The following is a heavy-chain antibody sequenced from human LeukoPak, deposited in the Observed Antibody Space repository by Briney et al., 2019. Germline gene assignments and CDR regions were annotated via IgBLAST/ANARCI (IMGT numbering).Heavy chain of an antibody. V-gene: IGHV4-38-2*02. D-gene: IGHD3-16*01. J-gene: IGHJ4*02. CDR3: ARDHTSGDY. Sequence: SETLSLTCTVSGYSIRSGFYWGWIRQDPGKGLEWIGSIFQGGTTFYNPSLKSRVIISVDRSKNQFSLKLSSVTAADTAVYYCARDHTSGDYWGQGTLVTVSS. CDR2: IFQGGTT. CDR1: GYSIRSGFY.